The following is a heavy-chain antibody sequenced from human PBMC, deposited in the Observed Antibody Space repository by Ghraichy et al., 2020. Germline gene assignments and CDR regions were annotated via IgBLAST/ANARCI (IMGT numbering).Heavy chain of an antibody. D-gene: IGHD3-10*01. CDR2: INHSGAT. CDR1: GGSFNDYS. V-gene: IGHV4-34*01. CDR3: ARRSYSGYSGAFDI. Sequence: GALRLSCAVFGGSFNDYSWTWIRQSPGKGLEWIGEINHSGATNYNPSLKSRVTISEDASKKQFSLKLNSVTAADTAVYYCARRSYSGYSGAFDIWGQGTMVTDSS. J-gene: IGHJ3*02.